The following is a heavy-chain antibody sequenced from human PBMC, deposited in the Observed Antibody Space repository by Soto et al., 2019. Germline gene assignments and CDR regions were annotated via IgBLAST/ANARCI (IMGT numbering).Heavy chain of an antibody. Sequence: PSETLSLTCSVAGGSISSYSGSWIRQTPGKGLEWIGYIYYSGSTNYNPSLKSRVTTSVDTSKNQFSLKLSSVTAADTAVYYCARLGMVRGVITGVDYWGQGTLVTVSS. D-gene: IGHD3-10*01. CDR1: GGSISSYS. CDR2: IYYSGST. J-gene: IGHJ4*02. CDR3: ARLGMVRGVITGVDY. V-gene: IGHV4-59*08.